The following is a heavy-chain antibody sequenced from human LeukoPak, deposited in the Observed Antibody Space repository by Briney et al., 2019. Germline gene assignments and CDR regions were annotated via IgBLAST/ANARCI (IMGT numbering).Heavy chain of an antibody. CDR3: ARDNSVRDEAWWFSP. V-gene: IGHV1-46*01. Sequence: GASVKVSCKAFGYTFTSNYMHWVRQAPGQGPEWMGVISPSGGSTTYAQKFQGRVTLTRDMSTSTDYLGLSSLRSEDTAVYYCARDNSVRDEAWWFSPWGQGTLVTVSS. CDR2: ISPSGGST. J-gene: IGHJ5*02. CDR1: GYTFTSNY. D-gene: IGHD5-24*01.